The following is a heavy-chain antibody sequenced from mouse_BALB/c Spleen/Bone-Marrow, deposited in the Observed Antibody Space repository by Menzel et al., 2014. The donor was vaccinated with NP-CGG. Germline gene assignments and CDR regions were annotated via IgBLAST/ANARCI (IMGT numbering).Heavy chain of an antibody. V-gene: IGHV14-1*02. CDR1: GFNIKDYY. D-gene: IGHD2-13*01. J-gene: IGHJ2*01. CDR3: ARSDYGDNEY. CDR2: IDPENGNT. Sequence: EVQLVESGPELVRPGALVKLSCKASGFNIKDYYMHWVKQRPEQGLERIGWIDPENGNTIYDPKFQGKASITADTSSNTAYLQLSSRTSEDTTVYYCARSDYGDNEYWGQGTTLTVSS.